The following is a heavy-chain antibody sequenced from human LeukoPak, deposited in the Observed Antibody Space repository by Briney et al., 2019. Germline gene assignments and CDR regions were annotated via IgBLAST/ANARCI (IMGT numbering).Heavy chain of an antibody. D-gene: IGHD3-22*01. J-gene: IGHJ3*02. CDR1: GGSISSGGYS. Sequence: SETLFLTCTVSGGSISSGGYSWSWIRQHPGKGLEWIGYIYYSGSTYYNPSLKSRVTISVDTSKNQFSLKLSSVTAADAAVYYCAREPPRGTYYDSSGSYAFDIWGQGTMVTVSS. CDR3: AREPPRGTYYDSSGSYAFDI. V-gene: IGHV4-31*03. CDR2: IYYSGST.